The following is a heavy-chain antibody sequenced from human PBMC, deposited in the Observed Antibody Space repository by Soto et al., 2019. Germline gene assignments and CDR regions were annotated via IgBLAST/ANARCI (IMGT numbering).Heavy chain of an antibody. D-gene: IGHD6-19*01. V-gene: IGHV4-4*02. Sequence: LCGGSISSSNWWSWVRQPPGKGLEWIGEIYHSGSTNYNPSLKSRVTISVDKSKNQFSLKLSSVTAADTAVYYCARDGIAVAGSLDYWGQGTLVTVSS. J-gene: IGHJ4*02. CDR2: IYHSGST. CDR1: GGSISSSNW. CDR3: ARDGIAVAGSLDY.